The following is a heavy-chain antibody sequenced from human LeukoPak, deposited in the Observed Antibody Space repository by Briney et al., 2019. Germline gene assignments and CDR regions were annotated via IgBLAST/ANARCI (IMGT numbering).Heavy chain of an antibody. V-gene: IGHV1-2*02. CDR2: INPNSGGT. CDR1: GYTFTGYY. CDR3: ARLVVEQQLVLGWFDP. J-gene: IGHJ5*02. Sequence: GASVKVSCKASGYTFTGYYMHWVRQAPGQGLEWMGWINPNSGGTNYAQKLQGRVTMTTDTSTSTAYMELRSLRSDDTAVYYCARLVVEQQLVLGWFDPWGQGTLVTVSS. D-gene: IGHD6-13*01.